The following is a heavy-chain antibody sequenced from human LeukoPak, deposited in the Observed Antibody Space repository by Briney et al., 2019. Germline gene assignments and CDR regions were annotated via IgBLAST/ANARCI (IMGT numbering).Heavy chain of an antibody. J-gene: IGHJ4*02. D-gene: IGHD3-22*01. Sequence: GASVKISCKDSGYTFTSYGISWVRQATGQGLEWMGWISAYNGNTNYAQKLQGRVTMTTDTSTSTAYMELRSLRSDDTAVYYCARDFNWDYYDSSGYYFYFDYWGQGTLVTVSS. CDR1: GYTFTSYG. CDR2: ISAYNGNT. CDR3: ARDFNWDYYDSSGYYFYFDY. V-gene: IGHV1-18*01.